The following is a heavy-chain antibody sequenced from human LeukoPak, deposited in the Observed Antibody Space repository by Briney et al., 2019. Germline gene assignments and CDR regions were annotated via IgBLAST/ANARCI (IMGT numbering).Heavy chain of an antibody. D-gene: IGHD2-15*01. CDR3: AGTRRYCSGGSCYNWFDP. J-gene: IGHJ5*02. CDR1: GDPISSDTYY. Sequence: PSETLSLTCTVSGDPISSDTYYWTWIRQPAGKGLEWIGRIYISGNTNYNPSLKSRVTISVDTSKNQFSLNLNSVTAADTAVYYCAGTRRYCSGGSCYNWFDPWGQGTLVTVSS. V-gene: IGHV4-61*02. CDR2: IYISGNT.